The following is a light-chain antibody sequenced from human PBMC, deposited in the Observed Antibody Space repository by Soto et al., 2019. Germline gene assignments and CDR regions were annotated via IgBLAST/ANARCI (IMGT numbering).Light chain of an antibody. J-gene: IGKJ1*01. V-gene: IGKV3-20*01. Sequence: MVLTHSPYTLSLYPWESAPTYCRASQSVSSSHLAWYQQMPGQAPRLLIHGASNRATGIPDRFSGSGSGTDFTLTISRLESEDFAVYYCQQYGSSPWAFGPGAKVDI. CDR2: GAS. CDR3: QQYGSSPWA. CDR1: QSVSSSH.